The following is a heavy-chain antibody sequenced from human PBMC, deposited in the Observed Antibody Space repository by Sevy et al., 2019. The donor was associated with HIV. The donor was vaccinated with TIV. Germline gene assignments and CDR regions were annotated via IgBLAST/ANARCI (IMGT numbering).Heavy chain of an antibody. CDR2: ISHDGSHK. CDR1: GFTFRNYA. Sequence: GGSLRLSCAASGFTFRNYAIHWVRQAPGKGLEWVAVISHDGSHKYSADSVKGRFTISRDNSKNTLYLQMNSLRAEDTAMYYCARDPTIYASGSYYFDYWGQGTLVTVSS. D-gene: IGHD6-19*01. J-gene: IGHJ4*02. V-gene: IGHV3-30*04. CDR3: ARDPTIYASGSYYFDY.